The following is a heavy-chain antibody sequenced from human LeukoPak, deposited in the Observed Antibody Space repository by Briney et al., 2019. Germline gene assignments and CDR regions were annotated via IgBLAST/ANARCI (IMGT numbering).Heavy chain of an antibody. V-gene: IGHV4-31*03. J-gene: IGHJ6*03. CDR1: GGSISSGGYY. CDR2: IYYSGST. D-gene: IGHD2-2*02. CDR3: ARDRMDCSSTSCYTGSDYYYYMDV. Sequence: PSQTLSLTCTVSGGSISSGGYYWSWIRQHPGKGLEWIGYIYYSGSTYYNPSLKSRVTISVDTSKNQFSLKLSSVTAADTAVYYCARDRMDCSSTSCYTGSDYYYYMDVWGKGTTVTVPS.